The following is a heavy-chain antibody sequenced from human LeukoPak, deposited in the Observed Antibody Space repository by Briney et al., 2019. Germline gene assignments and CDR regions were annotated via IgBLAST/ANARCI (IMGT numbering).Heavy chain of an antibody. D-gene: IGHD1-14*01. V-gene: IGHV3-30*04. J-gene: IGHJ6*03. CDR3: AGPESNYYYYYMDV. CDR1: GFTFSSYA. Sequence: GRSLRLSCAASGFTFSSYAMHWVRQAPGKGLEWVAVISYDGSNKYYADSVKGRFTISRDNSKNTLYLQMNSLRAEDTAVYYCAGPESNYYYYYMDVWGKGTTVTVSS. CDR2: ISYDGSNK.